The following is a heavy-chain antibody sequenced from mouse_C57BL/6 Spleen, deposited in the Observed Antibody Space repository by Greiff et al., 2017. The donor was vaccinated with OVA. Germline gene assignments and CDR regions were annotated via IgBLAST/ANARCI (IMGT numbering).Heavy chain of an antibody. Sequence: DVKLQESGGDLVKPGGSLKLSCAASGFTFSSYGMSWVRQTPDKRLEWVATISSGGSYTYYPDSVKGRFTISRDNAENTLYLQMSSLKSEDTAMYYCARHNYGSSYWYFDVWGTGTTVTVSS. V-gene: IGHV5-6*02. CDR2: ISSGGSYT. CDR3: ARHNYGSSYWYFDV. J-gene: IGHJ1*03. CDR1: GFTFSSYG. D-gene: IGHD1-1*01.